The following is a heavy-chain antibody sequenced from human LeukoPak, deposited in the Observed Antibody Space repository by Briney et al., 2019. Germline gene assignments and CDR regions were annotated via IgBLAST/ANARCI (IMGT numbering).Heavy chain of an antibody. CDR2: ISSSISYT. J-gene: IGHJ3*02. Sequence: GGSLRLSCAASGFTFSSYTINWVRQAPGKGLEWVSSISSSISYTYYAHSLKGRFTISRENAKNSLYLQMNSLRADDTAVYYCARETYCVGSSCYKGHAFDIWGQGTMVTVSS. CDR3: ARETYCVGSSCYKGHAFDI. D-gene: IGHD2-15*01. V-gene: IGHV3-21*01. CDR1: GFTFSSYT.